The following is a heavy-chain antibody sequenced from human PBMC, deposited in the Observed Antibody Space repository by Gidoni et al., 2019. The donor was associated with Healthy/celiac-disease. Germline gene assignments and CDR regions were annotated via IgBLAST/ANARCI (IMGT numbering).Heavy chain of an antibody. CDR1: GFTFSNDV. CDR2: IPYDGSNK. J-gene: IGHJ6*02. Sequence: QVQLVESGGGVVQPGRSLRLSCAASGFTFSNDVMHWVRQAPGKGLEWVAVIPYDGSNKYYADSVKGRFTISRDNSKNTLYLQMNSLRAEDTAVYYCAKANWNFVGMDVWGQGTTVTVSS. V-gene: IGHV3-30*18. CDR3: AKANWNFVGMDV. D-gene: IGHD1-7*01.